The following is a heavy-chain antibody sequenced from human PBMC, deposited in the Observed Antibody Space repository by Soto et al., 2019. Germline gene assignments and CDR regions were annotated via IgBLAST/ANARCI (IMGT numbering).Heavy chain of an antibody. CDR2: ISGGGGST. CDR3: AKEFYPSRWWAGPDY. D-gene: IGHD6-13*01. V-gene: IGHV3-23*01. CDR1: GFTFTSYA. Sequence: EVQLLESGGGLVQPGGSLRLSCAASGFTFTSYAMSWVRQAPGKGLEWVSVISGGGGSTYYADSVKGRFTISRDNSKNPLYLQMNNLRAEDTAVYYCAKEFYPSRWWAGPDYWGQGTLVTVSS. J-gene: IGHJ4*02.